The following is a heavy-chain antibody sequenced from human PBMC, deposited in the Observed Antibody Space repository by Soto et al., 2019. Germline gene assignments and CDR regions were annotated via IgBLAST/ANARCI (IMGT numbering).Heavy chain of an antibody. V-gene: IGHV4-59*08. Sequence: KGLVWIGYIYYSGSTNYNPSLKSRVTISVDTSKNKFSLKLSSVTAADTVFFFQAEDGIRDVRSVSAFLLNRSSDL. J-gene: IGHJ2*01. CDR2: IYYSGST. CDR3: AEDGIRDVRSVSAFLLNRSSDL. D-gene: IGHD3-10*02.